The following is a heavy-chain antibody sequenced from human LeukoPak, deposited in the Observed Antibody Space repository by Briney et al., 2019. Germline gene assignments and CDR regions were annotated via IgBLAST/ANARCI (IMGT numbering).Heavy chain of an antibody. V-gene: IGHV3-74*01. CDR1: GFTFSSYW. J-gene: IGHJ5*02. CDR3: ARDRSGYSGYAWFDP. D-gene: IGHD5-12*01. Sequence: GGSLRLSCAASGFTFSSYWMHWVRQAPGKGLVWVSRINSDGSSTSYADSVKGRFTISRDNAKNTLYLQMNSLRAEDTAVYYCARDRSGYSGYAWFDPWGQGTLVTVSS. CDR2: INSDGSST.